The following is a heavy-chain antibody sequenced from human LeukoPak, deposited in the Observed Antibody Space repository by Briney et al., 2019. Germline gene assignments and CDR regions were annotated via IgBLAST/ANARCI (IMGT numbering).Heavy chain of an antibody. CDR3: ARGGYYYDSSGYDAFDI. J-gene: IGHJ3*02. V-gene: IGHV1-2*02. Sequence: ASVKVSCKASGYTFTGYYMHWVRQAPGQGLEWMGWINPNSGGTNYAQKFQGRVTMTRDTSISTAYMEPSRLRSDDTAVYYCARGGYYYDSSGYDAFDIWGQGTMVTVSS. D-gene: IGHD3-22*01. CDR2: INPNSGGT. CDR1: GYTFTGYY.